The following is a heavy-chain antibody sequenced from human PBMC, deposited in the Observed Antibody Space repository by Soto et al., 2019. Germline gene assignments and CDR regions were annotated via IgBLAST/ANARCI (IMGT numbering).Heavy chain of an antibody. CDR1: GGSISSYY. Sequence: PSETLSLTCTVSGGSISSYYWSWIRQPPGKGLEWIGYIYYSGSTNYNPSLKSRVTISVDTSKNQFSLKLSSVTAADTAVYYCARRWVGRRSWYNWLDPWGQRTLVTVSS. V-gene: IGHV4-59*08. CDR3: ARRWVGRRSWYNWLDP. D-gene: IGHD6-13*01. CDR2: IYYSGST. J-gene: IGHJ5*02.